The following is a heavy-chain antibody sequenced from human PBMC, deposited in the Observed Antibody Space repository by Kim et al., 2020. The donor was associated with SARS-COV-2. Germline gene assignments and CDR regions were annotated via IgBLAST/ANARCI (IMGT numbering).Heavy chain of an antibody. V-gene: IGHV3-48*03. J-gene: IGHJ4*02. Sequence: GGSLRLSCAASGITFTNYEMNWVRQAPGKGLEWVSHISRRGLTTIYATSVKGRFSISRDDAKNSVYLQMNDLRAEDTAVYYCARNFDYWGQGTLVTVSS. CDR3: ARNFDY. CDR1: GITFTNYE. CDR2: ISRRGLTT.